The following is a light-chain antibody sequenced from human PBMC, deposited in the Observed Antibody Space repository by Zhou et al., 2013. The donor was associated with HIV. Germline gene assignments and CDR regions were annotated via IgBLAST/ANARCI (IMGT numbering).Light chain of an antibody. V-gene: IGKV3-20*01. CDR1: QSVSSSY. CDR3: QQYDGSPWT. J-gene: IGKJ1*01. Sequence: EIVLTQSPGTLSLSPGERATLSCRASQSVSSSYLAWYQQKAGQAPRLLIYGASSRATGIPDRFSGSGSGTDFTLTISRLEPEDFAVYHCQQYDGSPWTFGQGTKVE. CDR2: GAS.